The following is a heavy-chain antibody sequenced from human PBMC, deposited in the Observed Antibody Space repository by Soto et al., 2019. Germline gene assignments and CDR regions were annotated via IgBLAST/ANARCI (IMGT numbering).Heavy chain of an antibody. CDR1: GFTFDDYT. J-gene: IGHJ2*01. V-gene: IGHV3-43*01. CDR3: AKGRRWDYDSSGYGWYFDL. CDR2: ISWDGGST. Sequence: GGSLRLSCAASGFTFDDYTMHWVRQAPGKGLEWVSLISWDGGSTYYADSVKGRFTISRDNSKNSLYLQMNSLRTEDTALYYCAKGRRWDYDSSGYGWYFDLWGRGTLVTGSS. D-gene: IGHD3-22*01.